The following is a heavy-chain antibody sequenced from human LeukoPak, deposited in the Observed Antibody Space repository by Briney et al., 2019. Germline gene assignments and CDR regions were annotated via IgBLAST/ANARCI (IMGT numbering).Heavy chain of an antibody. CDR2: IYSGGST. CDR3: ARSDYCGSGSYSAVY. CDR1: AFTVSSNY. D-gene: IGHD3-10*01. J-gene: IGHJ4*02. Sequence: PGGSLRLSCAPSAFTVSSNYMSSVRQAPGKGLEWVSVIYSGGSTYYADSVKGRFTISRDNSKNTLYLQMNSLRAEDTAVYYCARSDYCGSGSYSAVYWGQGTLVTVSS. V-gene: IGHV3-53*01.